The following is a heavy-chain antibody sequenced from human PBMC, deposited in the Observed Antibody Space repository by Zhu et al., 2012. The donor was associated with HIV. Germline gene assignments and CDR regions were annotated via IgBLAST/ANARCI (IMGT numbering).Heavy chain of an antibody. D-gene: IGHD1-26*01. J-gene: IGHJ5*02. Sequence: QVQLQQWGAGLLKPSETLSLTCAVYGGSFSGYFWSWIRQPPGKGLEWIGQINHSGSTNYNPSLKSRVTISVDTSKKQFSLNLSSVSAADTAVYYCARVRDGGSYGLDWFDPWGQGTLVTVSS. CDR2: INHSGST. CDR1: GGSFSGYF. V-gene: IGHV4-34*01. CDR3: ARVRDGGSYGLDWFDP.